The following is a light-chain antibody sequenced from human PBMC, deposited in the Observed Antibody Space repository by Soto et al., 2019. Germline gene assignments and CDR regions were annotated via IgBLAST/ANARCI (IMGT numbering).Light chain of an antibody. CDR1: QSVSSSY. V-gene: IGKV3-20*01. Sequence: EMVLTQSPGTLSLSPGERATLSCRASQSVSSSYLAWHQQKPCQAPRLRIYGASSRATGIPDRFSGSGSGTDFTLTISRLEPEDFAVYYCQQYDISPYTFGQGTKLEIK. CDR3: QQYDISPYT. J-gene: IGKJ2*01. CDR2: GAS.